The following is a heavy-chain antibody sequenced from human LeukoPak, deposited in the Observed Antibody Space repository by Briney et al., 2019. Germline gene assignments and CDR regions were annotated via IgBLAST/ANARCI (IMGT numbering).Heavy chain of an antibody. J-gene: IGHJ4*02. CDR1: GFPFNAYN. D-gene: IGHD3-16*02. Sequence: GGSLRLSCAAPGFPFNAYNIHWIRQAPGRGLEWVSFIRNDETEIHYADFAKGRFTVSRDKSNNLLYLQMNSLRPDDTALYYCAKDGGRYRFDYGGQGTMVTVSS. V-gene: IGHV3-30*02. CDR3: AKDGGRYRFDY. CDR2: IRNDETEI.